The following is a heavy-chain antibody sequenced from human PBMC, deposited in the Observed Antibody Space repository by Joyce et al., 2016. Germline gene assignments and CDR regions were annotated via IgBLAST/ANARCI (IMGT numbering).Heavy chain of an antibody. J-gene: IGHJ4*02. Sequence: QVQLRQWGAGLLKPSETLSLTCAFSGGAFRGFFWTWVRPPPGKALEWIGDITTSGATNYNPSLRSRVAISVDTSNNQFSLTLTSLSAADMAVYYCARSQWLAPLMYWGQGTLVTVSP. CDR2: ITTSGAT. D-gene: IGHD6-19*01. CDR1: GGAFRGFF. CDR3: ARSQWLAPLMY. V-gene: IGHV4-34*02.